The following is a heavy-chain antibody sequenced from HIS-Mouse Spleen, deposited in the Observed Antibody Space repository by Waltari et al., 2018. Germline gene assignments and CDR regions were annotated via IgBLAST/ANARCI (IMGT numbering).Heavy chain of an antibody. CDR2: INPNSGGT. CDR3: ARDDSSAGTFDY. J-gene: IGHJ4*02. V-gene: IGHV1-2*02. CDR1: GYTFTVYY. Sequence: QVQLVQSGAEVKKPGASVKVSCKASGYTFTVYYMHLVRQAPGQGLEWMGLINPNSGGTNYAQKLQGRVTMTRDTSISTAYMELSRLRSDDTGVYYCARDDSSAGTFDYWGQGTLVTVSS. D-gene: IGHD3-22*01.